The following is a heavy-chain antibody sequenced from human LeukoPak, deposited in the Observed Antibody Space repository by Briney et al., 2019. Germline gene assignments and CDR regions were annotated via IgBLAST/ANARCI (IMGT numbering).Heavy chain of an antibody. CDR2: ISGSGGST. CDR1: GFTFSSYA. V-gene: IGHV3-23*01. J-gene: IGHJ3*02. D-gene: IGHD1-26*01. CDR3: ANAVSGAVEAFDI. Sequence: GGSLRLSCAASGFTFSSYAMSWVRQAPGKGLEWVSAISGSGGSTYYADSVKGRFTISRDNSKNTLYLQMNSLRAEDTAVYYCANAVSGAVEAFDIWGQGTMVTVSS.